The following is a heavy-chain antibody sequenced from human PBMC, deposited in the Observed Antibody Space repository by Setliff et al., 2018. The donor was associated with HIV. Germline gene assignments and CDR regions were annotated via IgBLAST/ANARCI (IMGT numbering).Heavy chain of an antibody. CDR3: ARGRWLQSFDY. CDR2: IYPGDSGT. Sequence: PGESLKISCKGSGHSFTSFWVGWVRQMPGKGLEWMGIIYPGDSGTKYSPSFQGQVTISADKSISTAYLQWSSLKASDTAMYYCARGRWLQSFDYWGQGTLVTVSS. D-gene: IGHD5-12*01. CDR1: GHSFTSFW. J-gene: IGHJ4*02. V-gene: IGHV5-51*01.